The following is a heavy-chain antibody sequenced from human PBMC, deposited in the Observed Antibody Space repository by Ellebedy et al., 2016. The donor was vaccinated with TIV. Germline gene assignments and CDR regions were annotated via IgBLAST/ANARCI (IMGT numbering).Heavy chain of an antibody. CDR2: VGRSDETT. CDR3: AQGRDYYDISWDYYLGLNF. J-gene: IGHJ4*02. V-gene: IGHV3-23*01. D-gene: IGHD3-22*01. CDR1: GFTFSNYV. Sequence: PGGSLRLSCAASGFTFSNYVMNWIRLAPGKGLEWVSTVGRSDETTYYADSVKGRFTISRDNSKNTLFLQMTSLGAEEPGVYYCAQGRDYYDISWDYYLGLNFWGQGTLVTVSS.